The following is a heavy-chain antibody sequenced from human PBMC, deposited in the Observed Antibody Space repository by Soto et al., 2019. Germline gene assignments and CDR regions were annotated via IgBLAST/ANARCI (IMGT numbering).Heavy chain of an antibody. CDR1: GYTFTSYD. CDR3: ARATRSPWIPGYYYYYGMDV. CDR2: MNPNSGNT. V-gene: IGHV1-8*01. Sequence: GASVKVSCKASGYTFTSYDINWVRQATGQGLEWMGWMNPNSGNTGYAQKFQGRVTMTRNTSISTAYMELSSLRSEDTAVYYCARATRSPWIPGYYYYYGMDVWGQGTTVTVSS. J-gene: IGHJ6*02. D-gene: IGHD1-1*01.